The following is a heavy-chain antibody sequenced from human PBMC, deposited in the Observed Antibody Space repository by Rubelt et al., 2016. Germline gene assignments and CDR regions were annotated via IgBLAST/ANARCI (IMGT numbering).Heavy chain of an antibody. V-gene: IGHV4-34*01. CDR3: ARGRRGSSSWLGRDYYGMDV. J-gene: IGHJ6*02. Sequence: QVQLQQWGAGLLKPSETLSLTCAVYGGSFSGYYWSWIRQPPGKGLEWIGEINHSGSTNYNPSLKSRVTIYVDQSKNPFSRKLSSVTAADTAVYYCARGRRGSSSWLGRDYYGMDVWGQGTTVTVSS. CDR1: GGSFSGYY. CDR2: INHSGST. D-gene: IGHD6-13*01.